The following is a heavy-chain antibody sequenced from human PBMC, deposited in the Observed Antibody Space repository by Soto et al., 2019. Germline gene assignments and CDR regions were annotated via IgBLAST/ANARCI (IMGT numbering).Heavy chain of an antibody. V-gene: IGHV3-9*01. CDR1: GFTFDRYA. CDR3: AKDVEITTYYYYGMDV. J-gene: IGHJ6*02. CDR2: ISWNGGSV. Sequence: GGSLRLSSAASGFTFDRYAMRWVRQAPGKGLEWVSGISWNGGSVGYADSVKGRFTISRDNAKNSLYLQMNSLRAEDTALYYCAKDVEITTYYYYGMDVWGQGTTVTVSS. D-gene: IGHD4-4*01.